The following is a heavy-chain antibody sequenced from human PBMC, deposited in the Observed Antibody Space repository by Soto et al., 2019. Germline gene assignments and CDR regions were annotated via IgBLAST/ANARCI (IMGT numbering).Heavy chain of an antibody. D-gene: IGHD2-2*01. V-gene: IGHV3-9*01. Sequence: GGSLRLSCAASGFTFDDYARHWVRQAPGKGLEWVSGISWNSGSIGYADSVKGRFTISRDNAKNSLYLQMNSLRAEDTALYYCAKDGVPAAIEYYYYYYMDVWGKGTTVTVSS. CDR1: GFTFDDYA. J-gene: IGHJ6*03. CDR3: AKDGVPAAIEYYYYYYMDV. CDR2: ISWNSGSI.